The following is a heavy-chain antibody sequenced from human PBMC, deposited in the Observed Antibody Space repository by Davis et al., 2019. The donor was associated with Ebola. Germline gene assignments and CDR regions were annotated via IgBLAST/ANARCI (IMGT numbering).Heavy chain of an antibody. CDR1: GFTFSNYG. Sequence: GESLKISCAASGFTFSNYGMHWVRQAPGKGLEWVALIWYDGSNKYYADSVKGRFTISRDNSKNTLYLQMNSLRAEDTAAYYCARDRYCSGGSCYSSYYYGMDVWGQGTTVTVSS. V-gene: IGHV3-33*01. D-gene: IGHD2-15*01. J-gene: IGHJ6*02. CDR2: IWYDGSNK. CDR3: ARDRYCSGGSCYSSYYYGMDV.